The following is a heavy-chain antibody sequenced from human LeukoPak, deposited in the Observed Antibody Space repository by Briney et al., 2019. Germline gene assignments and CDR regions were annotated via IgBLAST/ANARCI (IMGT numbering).Heavy chain of an antibody. J-gene: IGHJ4*02. Sequence: ASVKVSCKASRYTFTSYYMHWVRQAPGQGLEWMGIINPSGGSTSYAQKFQGRATMTRDTSTSTVYMELSSLRSEDTAVYYCARAAHGSFVLDWGQGTLVTVSS. CDR1: RYTFTSYY. CDR2: INPSGGST. V-gene: IGHV1-46*01. D-gene: IGHD1-26*01. CDR3: ARAAHGSFVLD.